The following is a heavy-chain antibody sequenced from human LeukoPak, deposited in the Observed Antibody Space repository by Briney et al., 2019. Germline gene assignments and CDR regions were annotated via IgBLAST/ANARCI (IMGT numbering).Heavy chain of an antibody. J-gene: IGHJ4*02. CDR2: TSSSSSTI. Sequence: PGGSLRLSCAASGFTFSSYSMNWVRQAPGKGLEWVSYTSSSSSTIYYADSVKGRFTISRDNAKNSLYLQMNSLRAEDTAVYYCARVLKYCSGGSCYSGTLNFDYWGQGTLVTVSS. V-gene: IGHV3-48*04. CDR1: GFTFSSYS. D-gene: IGHD2-15*01. CDR3: ARVLKYCSGGSCYSGTLNFDY.